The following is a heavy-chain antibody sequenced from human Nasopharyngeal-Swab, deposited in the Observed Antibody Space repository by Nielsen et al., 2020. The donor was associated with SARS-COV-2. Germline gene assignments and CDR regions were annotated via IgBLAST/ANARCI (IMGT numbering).Heavy chain of an antibody. J-gene: IGHJ4*02. D-gene: IGHD6-13*01. CDR1: GFTFTDYV. V-gene: IGHV3-21*01. CDR2: ISTTSDYI. Sequence: GESLKISCAASGFTFTDYVMNWVRQAPGKGLEWVSSISTTSDYIYYADSVKGRFTISRDNAKNSLYLQMNSLRAEDTAVYYCARATGYSSSQGDYWGQGTLVTVSS. CDR3: ARATGYSSSQGDY.